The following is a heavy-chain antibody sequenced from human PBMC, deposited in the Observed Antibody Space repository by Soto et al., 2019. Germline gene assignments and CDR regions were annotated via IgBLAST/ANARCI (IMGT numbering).Heavy chain of an antibody. D-gene: IGHD1-7*01. J-gene: IGHJ4*02. Sequence: QVQLVESGGGVVQPGGSLRLSCQASGFNFDNYGMHWVRQAPGKGLEWVAVITYDGRNKYYADSVKGRFTISRDNSKNTLSLHLNTLKPEDTAVYHCAKDRVGGTFYTPLGFWGQGTLVTVSS. CDR3: AKDRVGGTFYTPLGF. V-gene: IGHV3-30*18. CDR1: GFNFDNYG. CDR2: ITYDGRNK.